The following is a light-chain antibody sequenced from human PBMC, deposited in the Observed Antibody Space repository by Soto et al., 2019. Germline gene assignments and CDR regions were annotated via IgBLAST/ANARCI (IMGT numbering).Light chain of an antibody. CDR3: QQFNAYPYT. J-gene: IGKJ2*01. Sequence: DIQMTQSPSTLSASVGDRVTITCRASQSISSWLAWYQQKPGKAPKLLIYDASTLEGGVPSRFSGSGSETEFTLTISSLQPDDFATYYCQQFNAYPYTFGQGTELEIK. V-gene: IGKV1-5*01. CDR1: QSISSW. CDR2: DAS.